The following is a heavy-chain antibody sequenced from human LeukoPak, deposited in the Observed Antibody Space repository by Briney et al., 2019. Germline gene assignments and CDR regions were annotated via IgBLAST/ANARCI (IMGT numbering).Heavy chain of an antibody. V-gene: IGHV3-33*01. Sequence: GGSLRLSCAASGFTFSSYGMHWVRQAPAKALEWVAVIWYDGSNKYYADSVKGRFTISRDNSKNTLYLQMNSLRAEDTAVYYCARVPRSGYGGWLDYWGQGTLVTVSS. J-gene: IGHJ4*02. CDR3: ARVPRSGYGGWLDY. CDR2: IWYDGSNK. D-gene: IGHD5-12*01. CDR1: GFTFSSYG.